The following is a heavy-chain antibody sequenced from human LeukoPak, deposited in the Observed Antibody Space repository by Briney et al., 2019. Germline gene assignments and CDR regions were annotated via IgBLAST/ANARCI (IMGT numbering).Heavy chain of an antibody. J-gene: IGHJ3*02. CDR2: IYYSGST. D-gene: IGHD2-21*01. CDR1: GGSISSGDYY. V-gene: IGHV4-30-4*08. Sequence: PSETLSLTCTVSGGSISSGDYYWSWIRQPPGKGLEWIGYIYYSGSTYYNPSLKSRVTISADTSKNQFSLKLSSVTAADTAVYYCAREVHIVVVIATPHHDAFDIWGQGTMVTVSS. CDR3: AREVHIVVVIATPHHDAFDI.